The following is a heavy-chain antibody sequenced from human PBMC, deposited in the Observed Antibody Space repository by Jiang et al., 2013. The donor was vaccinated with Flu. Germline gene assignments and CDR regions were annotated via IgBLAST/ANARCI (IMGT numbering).Heavy chain of an antibody. CDR2: IYPGDSDT. Sequence: IYPGDSDTRYSPSFQGQVTISADKSISTAYLQWSSLKASDTAMYYCASSTSQYWYFDLWGRGTLVTVSS. V-gene: IGHV5-51*01. J-gene: IGHJ2*01. CDR3: ASSTSQYWYFDL.